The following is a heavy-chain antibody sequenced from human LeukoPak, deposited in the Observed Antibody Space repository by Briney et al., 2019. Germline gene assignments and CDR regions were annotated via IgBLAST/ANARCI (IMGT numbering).Heavy chain of an antibody. Sequence: SETLSLTCAVYGGSFSGYYWSWIRQPPGKGLEWIGEINHSGSTNYNPSLKSRVTISVDTSKNQFSLKLSSVTAADTAVCYCASCSTSCFWGQGTLVTVSS. J-gene: IGHJ4*02. D-gene: IGHD2-2*01. CDR3: ASCSTSCF. V-gene: IGHV4-34*01. CDR2: INHSGST. CDR1: GGSFSGYY.